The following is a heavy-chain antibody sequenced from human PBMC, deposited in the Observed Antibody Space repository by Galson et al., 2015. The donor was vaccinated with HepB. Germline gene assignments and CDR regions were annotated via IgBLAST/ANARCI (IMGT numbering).Heavy chain of an antibody. D-gene: IGHD5-12*01. Sequence: QSGAEVKKPGESLKISCKCSGYNFNTFWIGWVRQMPGKGLEYMGIIYPGDSTTKYSPSFQGQVTISADKSISTAYLQWSSLKASDTAMYYCARRGGNEFGYWGQGALATVSS. CDR2: IYPGDSTT. CDR1: GYNFNTFW. CDR3: ARRGGNEFGY. J-gene: IGHJ4*02. V-gene: IGHV5-51*01.